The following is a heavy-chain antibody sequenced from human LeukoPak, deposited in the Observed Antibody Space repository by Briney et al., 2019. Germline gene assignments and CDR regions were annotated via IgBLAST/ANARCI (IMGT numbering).Heavy chain of an antibody. J-gene: IGHJ5*02. Sequence: ASVKVSCKVSGYTFTGYYMHWVRQAPGQGLEWMGWINPNSGGTNYAQKFQGRVTMTRDTSISTAYMELSRLRSDDTAVYYCARIGSTMVRGVINWFDPWGQGTLVTVSS. CDR2: INPNSGGT. D-gene: IGHD3-10*01. V-gene: IGHV1-2*02. CDR1: GYTFTGYY. CDR3: ARIGSTMVRGVINWFDP.